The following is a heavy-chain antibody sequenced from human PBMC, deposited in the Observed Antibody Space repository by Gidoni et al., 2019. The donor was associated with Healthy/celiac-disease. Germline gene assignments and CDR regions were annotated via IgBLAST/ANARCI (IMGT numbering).Heavy chain of an antibody. CDR1: GCTVSSNY. V-gene: IGHV3-66*04. D-gene: IGHD5-18*01. Sequence: EVQLVESGGGLVQHGGSRRLSCAAAGCTVSSNYMSWFRQAPGKGLEWVSVIYSRGSTYYSASVTGIFTISRDNSKNTLYLQMHSLRAEDTAVYYCARQPRVGYSYGYYFDYWGQGTLVTVSS. CDR2: IYSRGST. J-gene: IGHJ4*02. CDR3: ARQPRVGYSYGYYFDY.